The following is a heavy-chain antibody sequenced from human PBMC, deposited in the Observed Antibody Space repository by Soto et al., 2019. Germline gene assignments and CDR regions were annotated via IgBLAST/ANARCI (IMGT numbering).Heavy chain of an antibody. Sequence: PSETLSLTCTVSGAPITINYWSWIRQAAGKGLEWIGYIYYSGSTTYNPSLKSRVTMSADTSKDQFSLKLNSVTAADTAVYYCARDAGCPYDHWGPGILVTVSS. CDR2: IYYSGST. J-gene: IGHJ4*01. CDR3: ARDAGCPYDH. CDR1: GAPITINY. V-gene: IGHV4-59*01.